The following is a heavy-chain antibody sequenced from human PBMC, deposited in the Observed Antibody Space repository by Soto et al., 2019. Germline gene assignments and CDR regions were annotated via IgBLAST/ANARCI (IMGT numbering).Heavy chain of an antibody. D-gene: IGHD5-12*01. Sequence: QVRLVESGGGLVKPGGSLRLSCAASGFTFSDYYMSWIRQAPGKGLEWVSYISSSGSTIYYADSVKGRFTISRDNAKNSLYLQMNSLRAEDTAVYYCAREAPWLEHNYYYGMDVWGQGTTVTVSS. J-gene: IGHJ6*02. CDR1: GFTFSDYY. CDR3: AREAPWLEHNYYYGMDV. CDR2: ISSSGSTI. V-gene: IGHV3-11*01.